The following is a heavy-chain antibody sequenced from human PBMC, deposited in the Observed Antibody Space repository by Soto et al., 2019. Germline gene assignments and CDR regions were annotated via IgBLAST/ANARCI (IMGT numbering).Heavy chain of an antibody. CDR3: ARGLEYYYDSSGYEYYFDP. V-gene: IGHV3-30-3*01. Sequence: WVAVISYDGSNTYYADSVKGRFXISRYNYKNKLYLQIKRLRSYDTAVYYSARGLEYYYDSSGYEYYFDPWGQGTLVTVSS. CDR2: ISYDGSNT. D-gene: IGHD3-22*01. J-gene: IGHJ4*02.